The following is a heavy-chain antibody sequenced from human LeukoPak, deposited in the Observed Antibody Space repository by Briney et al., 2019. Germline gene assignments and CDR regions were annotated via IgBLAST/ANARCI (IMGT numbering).Heavy chain of an antibody. Sequence: GRSLRLSCAASGFTFDDYAMHWVRQAPGKGLEWVSGISWNSGSIGYADSVKGRFTISRDNAKNSLYLQMNSLRAEDTAVYYCARDGLFSGSSDYWGQGTLVTVSS. CDR3: ARDGLFSGSSDY. D-gene: IGHD1-26*01. CDR1: GFTFDDYA. CDR2: ISWNSGSI. J-gene: IGHJ4*02. V-gene: IGHV3-9*01.